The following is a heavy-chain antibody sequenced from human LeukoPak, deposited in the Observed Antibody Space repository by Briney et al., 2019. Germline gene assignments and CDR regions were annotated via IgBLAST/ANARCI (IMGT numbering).Heavy chain of an antibody. D-gene: IGHD5-18*01. CDR1: GYTFTSYG. CDR3: AREGSIQVWSREFDP. Sequence: ASVKVSCKASGYTFTSYGISWVRQAPGQGLEWMGWISAYNGNTKYAQKFQGRVTTTTDTSTSTAYMELRSLRSDDTAVYYCAREGSIQVWSREFDPWGQGTLVTVSS. V-gene: IGHV1-18*01. J-gene: IGHJ5*02. CDR2: ISAYNGNT.